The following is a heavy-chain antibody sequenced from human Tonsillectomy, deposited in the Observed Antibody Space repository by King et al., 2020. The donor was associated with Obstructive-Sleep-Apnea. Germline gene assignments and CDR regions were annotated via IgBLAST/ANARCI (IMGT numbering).Heavy chain of an antibody. CDR3: ARSPLNDFGDYGLLGGMDV. D-gene: IGHD4-17*01. CDR1: GYSFTTYW. J-gene: IGHJ6*02. CDR2: IDPIDYYT. V-gene: IGHV5-10-1*03. Sequence: VQLVQSGSEVKKPGESLRISCNGSGYSFTTYWISWVRQMPGKGLECMGKIDPIDYYTDYSPSFHGHVTNSVDKSITTAYLQWSSLTASDTAMYYCARSPLNDFGDYGLLGGMDVWGQGTTVTVSS.